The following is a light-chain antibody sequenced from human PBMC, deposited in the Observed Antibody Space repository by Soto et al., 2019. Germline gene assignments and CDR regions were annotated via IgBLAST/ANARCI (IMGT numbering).Light chain of an antibody. J-gene: IGKJ1*01. V-gene: IGKV1-5*01. Sequence: DIQMTQSPSSLSASIGDRVNITCRASQSISSWLAWYQHKPGKAPKLLIYDASNLDSGVPSRFSGSGSGTEFSLTISNLQPDDCATYYCQQYENYWTFGQGTKVDIK. CDR1: QSISSW. CDR3: QQYENYWT. CDR2: DAS.